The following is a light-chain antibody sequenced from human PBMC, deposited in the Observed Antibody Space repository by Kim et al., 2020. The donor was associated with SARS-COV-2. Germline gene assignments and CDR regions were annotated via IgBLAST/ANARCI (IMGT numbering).Light chain of an antibody. Sequence: LSPGERVTLSCTASQSVSNYLAWYRQKPGQVPRLLIYDATNRATGIPTRFSGGGSGTDFTLTISALEPEDFAVYYCQQRHSWPLTFGGGTKVDIK. J-gene: IGKJ4*01. V-gene: IGKV3-11*01. CDR2: DAT. CDR1: QSVSNY. CDR3: QQRHSWPLT.